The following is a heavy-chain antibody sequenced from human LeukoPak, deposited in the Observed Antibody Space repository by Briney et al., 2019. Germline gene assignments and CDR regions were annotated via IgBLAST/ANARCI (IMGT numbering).Heavy chain of an antibody. D-gene: IGHD2-2*01. Sequence: ASVKVSCKASGYTFTSYDINWVRQATGQGLEWMGWMNPNSGNTGYAQKFQGRVTMTRNTSISTAYMELSSLRSEDTAVYYCARWGQYCSSTSCNYRDHWGQGTLVTVSS. CDR1: GYTFTSYD. CDR2: MNPNSGNT. CDR3: ARWGQYCSSTSCNYRDH. J-gene: IGHJ4*02. V-gene: IGHV1-8*01.